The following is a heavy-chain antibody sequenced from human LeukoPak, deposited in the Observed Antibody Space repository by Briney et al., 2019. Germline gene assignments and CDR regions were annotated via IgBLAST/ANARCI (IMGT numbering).Heavy chain of an antibody. Sequence: GASVKVSCKASGYTFTDYLIHWVRQAPGQGLEYMGWINPKSGGTEYAQKFLGRVTMTRDTSTSTASMELSRLRSDDTAVYLCARHLSTSSTWELDYWGQGTLVTVSS. J-gene: IGHJ4*02. CDR3: ARHLSTSSTWELDY. CDR1: GYTFTDYL. V-gene: IGHV1-2*02. D-gene: IGHD2/OR15-2a*01. CDR2: INPKSGGT.